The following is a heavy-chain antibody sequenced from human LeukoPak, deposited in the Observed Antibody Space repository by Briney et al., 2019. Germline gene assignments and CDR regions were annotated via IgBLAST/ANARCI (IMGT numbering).Heavy chain of an antibody. CDR3: ARDFYDGFALDY. V-gene: IGHV3-21*03. CDR1: GFAFNTYS. Sequence: HPGESLRLSCAASGFAFNTYSMNWVRQAPGKGLEGVSFIFSSSTYIYYTDSVKGRFTISRDNARNSLYLQMDNLRAEDTGVYYCARDFYDGFALDYWGQGALVTVSS. CDR2: IFSSSTYI. D-gene: IGHD2/OR15-2a*01. J-gene: IGHJ4*02.